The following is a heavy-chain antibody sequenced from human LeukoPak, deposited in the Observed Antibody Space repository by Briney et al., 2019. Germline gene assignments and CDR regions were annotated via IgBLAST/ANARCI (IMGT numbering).Heavy chain of an antibody. Sequence: GGSLRLSCAASGFTFSSYWMHWVRQAPGKGLMWVSSINGDGRRTNYADSVKGRLTISRDNAKNTLYLQMNSLRAEDTAVYYCARDWDAYNSDCWGQGTLVTVSS. J-gene: IGHJ4*02. CDR3: ARDWDAYNSDC. CDR2: INGDGRRT. D-gene: IGHD5-24*01. V-gene: IGHV3-74*01. CDR1: GFTFSSYW.